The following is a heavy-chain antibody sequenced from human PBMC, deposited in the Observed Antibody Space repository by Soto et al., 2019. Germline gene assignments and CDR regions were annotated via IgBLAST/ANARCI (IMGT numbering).Heavy chain of an antibody. D-gene: IGHD3-3*01. CDR2: IYPGDSDT. V-gene: IGHV5-51*01. CDR1: GYSFTSYW. Sequence: GESLKISCKGSGYSFTSYWIGCVRQMPGKGLEWMGIIYPGDSDTRYSPSFQGQITISADKSISTAYLQWSSLKASDTAMYYCARNVRFYEPNGESSPSYYYYGLDVWGQGTTVTVSS. J-gene: IGHJ6*02. CDR3: ARNVRFYEPNGESSPSYYYYGLDV.